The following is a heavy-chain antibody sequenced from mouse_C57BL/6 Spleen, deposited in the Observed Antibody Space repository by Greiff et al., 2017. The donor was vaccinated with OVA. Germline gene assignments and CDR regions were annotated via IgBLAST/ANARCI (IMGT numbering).Heavy chain of an antibody. D-gene: IGHD1-3*01. J-gene: IGHJ1*03. CDR2: IWSGGST. CDR3: ARHNVWYFDV. V-gene: IGHV2-2*01. CDR1: GFSLTSYG. Sequence: VQRVESGPGLVQPSQSLSITCTVSGFSLTSYGVHWVRQSPGKGLEWLGVIWSGGSTDYNAAFISRLSISKDNSKSQVFFKMNSLQADDTAIYYCARHNVWYFDVWGTGTTVTVSS.